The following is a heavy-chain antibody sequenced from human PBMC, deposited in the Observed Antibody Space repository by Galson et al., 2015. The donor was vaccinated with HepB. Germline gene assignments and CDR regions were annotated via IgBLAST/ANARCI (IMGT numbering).Heavy chain of an antibody. V-gene: IGHV1-69*13. CDR3: ARAGYCSGGSCYSSDY. Sequence: SVKVSCKASGGTFSSYAISWVRQAPGQGLEWMGGIIPIFGTANYAQKFQGRVTITADESTSTAYMELSSLRSEDTAVYYCARAGYCSGGSCYSSDYWGQGTLVTVSS. J-gene: IGHJ4*02. CDR1: GGTFSSYA. D-gene: IGHD2-15*01. CDR2: IIPIFGTA.